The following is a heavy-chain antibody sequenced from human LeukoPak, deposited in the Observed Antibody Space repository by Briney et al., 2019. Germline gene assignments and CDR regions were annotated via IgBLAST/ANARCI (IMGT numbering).Heavy chain of an antibody. Sequence: PGGSLRLSCAASGFTFSSYAMSWVRQAPGKGLEWVSAISGSGGSTYYADSVKGRFTISRDNSKNTLYLQMDSLRAEDTAVYYCANYYGSGSYFPSWGQGTLVTVSS. J-gene: IGHJ5*02. D-gene: IGHD3-10*01. V-gene: IGHV3-23*01. CDR1: GFTFSSYA. CDR3: ANYYGSGSYFPS. CDR2: ISGSGGST.